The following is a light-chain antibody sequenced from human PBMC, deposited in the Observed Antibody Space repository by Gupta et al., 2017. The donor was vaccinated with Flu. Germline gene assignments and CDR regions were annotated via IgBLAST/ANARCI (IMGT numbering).Light chain of an antibody. CDR2: KAS. Sequence: DIHMTQSPSTLAAYVGDTVTITCRASEGSFNWLDWYQQKPGKGPKLLIYKASSLQAGVPSRFSGSVSGTEFTLTISSLQPDDFATDSFQQYHVYPYTFGRGTKVE. V-gene: IGKV1-5*03. J-gene: IGKJ2*01. CDR3: QQYHVYPYT. CDR1: EGSFNW.